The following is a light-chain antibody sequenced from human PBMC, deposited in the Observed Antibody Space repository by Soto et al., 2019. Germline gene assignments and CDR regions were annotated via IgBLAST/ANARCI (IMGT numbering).Light chain of an antibody. V-gene: IGLV1-44*01. CDR3: ATWDDSLIGSV. CDR2: GND. Sequence: QSVLTQPPSASGTPGQRVTISCSGSSSNIETNLVHWYQHLPGASPRLLIYGNDQRPSGVPDRFSGSKSGTSASLAISGLQSEDEADYYCATWDDSLIGSVFGTGTKLTVL. CDR1: SSNIETNL. J-gene: IGLJ1*01.